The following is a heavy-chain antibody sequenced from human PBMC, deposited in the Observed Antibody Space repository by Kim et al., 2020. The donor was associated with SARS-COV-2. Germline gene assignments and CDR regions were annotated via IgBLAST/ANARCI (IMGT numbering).Heavy chain of an antibody. CDR2: ISGSGGST. CDR1: GFTFSSYA. J-gene: IGHJ6*02. V-gene: IGHV3-23*01. D-gene: IGHD2-2*01. Sequence: GGSLRLSCAASGFTFSSYAMSWVRQAPGKGLEWVSAISGSGGSTYYADSVKGRFTISRDNSKNTLYLQMNSLRAEDTAVYYCAKANGYCSSTSCLDYYYYYGMDVWGQGTTVTVSS. CDR3: AKANGYCSSTSCLDYYYYYGMDV.